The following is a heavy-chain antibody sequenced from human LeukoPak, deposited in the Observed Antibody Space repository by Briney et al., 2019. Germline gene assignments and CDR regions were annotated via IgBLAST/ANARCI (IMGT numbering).Heavy chain of an antibody. CDR2: TYYSGST. CDR3: XRRLHCSGGSCHYDXFDI. J-gene: IGHJ3*02. CDR1: GVSISSYY. V-gene: IGHV4-59*08. D-gene: IGHD2-15*01. Sequence: PSETLSLTCTVSGVSISSYYWSWTRQPPGKGLEGIGYTYYSGSTNYNPSLKSRVTLSVDTSKNQFSLKLSSVTAADTAVYYCXRRLHCSGGSCHYDXFDIW.